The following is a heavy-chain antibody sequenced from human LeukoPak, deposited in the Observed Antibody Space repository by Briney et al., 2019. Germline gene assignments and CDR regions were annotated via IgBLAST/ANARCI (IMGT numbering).Heavy chain of an antibody. CDR3: ARDRGYYGSGRPLPFDP. J-gene: IGHJ5*02. D-gene: IGHD3-10*01. V-gene: IGHV3-48*01. CDR2: ISSSSSTI. CDR1: GFTFSSYS. Sequence: GGSLRLSCAASGFTFSSYSMNWVRQAPGKGLEWVSYISSSSSTIYYADSVKGRFTISRDNAKNSLYLQMNSLRAEDTAVYYCARDRGYYGSGRPLPFDPWGQGTLVTVSS.